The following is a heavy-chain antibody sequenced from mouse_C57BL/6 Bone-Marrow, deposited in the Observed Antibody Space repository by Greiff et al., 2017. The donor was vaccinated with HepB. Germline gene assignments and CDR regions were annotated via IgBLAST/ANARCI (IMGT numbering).Heavy chain of an antibody. D-gene: IGHD2-4*01. Sequence: DVHLVESGGGLVKPGGSLKLSCAASGFTFSDYGMHWVRQAPEKGLEWVAYISSGSSTIYYADTVKGRFTISRDNAKNTLFLQMTSLRSEDTAMYYCARGDYDVFDYWGQGTTLTVSS. CDR3: ARGDYDVFDY. V-gene: IGHV5-17*01. CDR2: ISSGSSTI. CDR1: GFTFSDYG. J-gene: IGHJ2*01.